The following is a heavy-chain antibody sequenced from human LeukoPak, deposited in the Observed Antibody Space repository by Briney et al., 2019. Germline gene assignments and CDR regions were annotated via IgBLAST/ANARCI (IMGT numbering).Heavy chain of an antibody. CDR2: ISDNGAGA. CDR3: AKEMALTKPFDY. CDR1: GFTFSSYA. Sequence: GGSLRLSCAASGFTFSSYAISWVRQAPGKGLEWVSAISDNGAGAYYADSVKGRFTISRDNSKNTLYLQMNSLRAEDTAVYYCAKEMALTKPFDYWGQGALVTVSS. V-gene: IGHV3-23*01. D-gene: IGHD5-24*01. J-gene: IGHJ4*02.